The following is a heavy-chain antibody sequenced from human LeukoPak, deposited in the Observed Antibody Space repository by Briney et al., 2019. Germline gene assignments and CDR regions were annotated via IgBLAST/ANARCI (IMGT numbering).Heavy chain of an antibody. CDR2: ISLTGLT. CDR3: SRENGAFSPFGY. V-gene: IGHV4-4*02. Sequence: SGTLSLTCGVSGGSVSNTNWWSWVRQPPGQGLEWIGEISLTGLTHYNPSLESRDTVSLDKSKNQLSLNLTSVTAPDTAVYYCSRENGAFSPFGYWGQGTLVTVLS. D-gene: IGHD2-8*01. J-gene: IGHJ4*02. CDR1: GGSVSNTNW.